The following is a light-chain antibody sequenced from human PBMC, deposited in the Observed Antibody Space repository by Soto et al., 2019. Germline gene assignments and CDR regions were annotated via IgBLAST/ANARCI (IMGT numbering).Light chain of an antibody. CDR2: DVS. J-gene: IGLJ1*01. CDR3: SSYTSSFKLAV. Sequence: QSALTKPASVYGAPGQSITIFCTGTSSDVGGYNYVSWYQQHPGSAPKLMIYDVSSRPSGVSNRFSGSKSGNTASLTISGLQAEDEADYYCSSYTSSFKLAVFGSGTKVTVL. CDR1: SSDVGGYNY. V-gene: IGLV2-14*03.